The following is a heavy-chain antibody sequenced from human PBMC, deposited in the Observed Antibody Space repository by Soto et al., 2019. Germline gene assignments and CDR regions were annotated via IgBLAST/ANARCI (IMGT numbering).Heavy chain of an antibody. J-gene: IGHJ4*02. Sequence: ASVKVSCKASGWTFSSYAISWVRQAPGQGREWMGGIIPIFGTANYAQKFQGRVTITADESTSTAYMELSSLRSEDTAVYYCARDARETLAGFDYCGPGTLGTVSS. CDR3: ARDARETLAGFDY. CDR2: IIPIFGTA. V-gene: IGHV1-69*13. D-gene: IGHD6-19*01. CDR1: GWTFSSYA.